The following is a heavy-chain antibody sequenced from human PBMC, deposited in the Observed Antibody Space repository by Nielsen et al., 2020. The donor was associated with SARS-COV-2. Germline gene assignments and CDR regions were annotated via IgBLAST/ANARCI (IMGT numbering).Heavy chain of an antibody. CDR1: GFTFSMYA. J-gene: IGHJ4*02. CDR3: ARLSNFWSGYNDY. CDR2: ITGSSAST. V-gene: IGHV3-23*01. Sequence: GGSLRLSCAASGFTFSMYAMSWVRQAPGKGLEWVSTITGSSASTYYADSVKGRFPISRDNSMNTLYLQMNSLTADDTAVYYCARLSNFWSGYNDYWGQGTLVTVSS. D-gene: IGHD3-3*01.